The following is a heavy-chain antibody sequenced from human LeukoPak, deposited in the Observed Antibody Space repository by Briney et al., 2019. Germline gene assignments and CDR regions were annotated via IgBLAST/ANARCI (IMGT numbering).Heavy chain of an antibody. J-gene: IGHJ6*03. V-gene: IGHV3-30*02. Sequence: GRSLRLSCAASQFIFNNYAMSWVRQAPGKGLEWVAFIRYDGSNKYYADSVKGRFTISRDNSKNTLYLQMNSLRAEDTAVYYCAKDQDVAAPYYYYMDVWGKGTTVTVSS. CDR1: QFIFNNYA. CDR2: IRYDGSNK. CDR3: AKDQDVAAPYYYYMDV. D-gene: IGHD6-6*01.